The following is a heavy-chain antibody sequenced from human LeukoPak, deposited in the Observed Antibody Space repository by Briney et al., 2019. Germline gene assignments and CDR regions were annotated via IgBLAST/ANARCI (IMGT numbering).Heavy chain of an antibody. D-gene: IGHD3-10*01. CDR2: ISGSGGST. J-gene: IGHJ4*02. Sequence: PGGSLRLPCAASGFTFSSYAMSWVRQAPGKGLEWVSAISGSGGSTYYADSVKGRFTISRDNSKNTLYLQMNSLRAEDTAVYYCAKAADVLLWFGEPGGYYFDYWGQGTLVTVSS. V-gene: IGHV3-23*01. CDR1: GFTFSSYA. CDR3: AKAADVLLWFGEPGGYYFDY.